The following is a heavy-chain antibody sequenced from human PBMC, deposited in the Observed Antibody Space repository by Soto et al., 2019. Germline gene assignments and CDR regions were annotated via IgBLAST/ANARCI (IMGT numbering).Heavy chain of an antibody. J-gene: IGHJ2*01. D-gene: IGHD6-6*01. V-gene: IGHV3-43*01. CDR2: ISWDGGST. CDR1: GFTFDDYT. CDR3: AKDYSSSSPPYWYFDL. Sequence: GGSLRLSCAASGFTFDDYTMHWVRQAPGKGLEWVSLISWDGGSTYYADSVKGRFTISRDNSKNSLYLQMNSLRTEDTALYYCAKDYSSSSPPYWYFDLWGRGTLVTVSS.